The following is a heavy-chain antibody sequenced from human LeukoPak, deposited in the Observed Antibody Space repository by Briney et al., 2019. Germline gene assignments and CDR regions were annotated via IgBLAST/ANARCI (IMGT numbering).Heavy chain of an antibody. D-gene: IGHD6-19*01. J-gene: IGHJ3*02. CDR1: GFTFSDYY. CDR3: AKVKGLAVAGTGAFDI. Sequence: PGGSLRLSCAASGFTFSDYYMSWIRQAPGKGLEWVSYISSSSSYTNYADSVKGRFTISRDNAKNSLYLQMSSLRAEDTAVYYCAKVKGLAVAGTGAFDIWGQGTMVTVSS. V-gene: IGHV3-11*05. CDR2: ISSSSSYT.